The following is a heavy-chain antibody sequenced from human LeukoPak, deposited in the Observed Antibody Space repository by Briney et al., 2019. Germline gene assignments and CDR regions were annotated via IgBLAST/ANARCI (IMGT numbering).Heavy chain of an antibody. CDR2: IGNDGSDT. Sequence: PGGSLRLXCAASGFTSGFTFNSYWMHWARQAPGKGLVWVSRIGNDGSDTNYADSVKGRFTISRDNAKNTLYLQMNSLRAEDTAVYYCARGGMGTGIDFWGQGTLVTVSS. CDR3: ARGGMGTGIDF. D-gene: IGHD1-1*01. CDR1: GFTFNSYW. V-gene: IGHV3-74*01. J-gene: IGHJ4*02.